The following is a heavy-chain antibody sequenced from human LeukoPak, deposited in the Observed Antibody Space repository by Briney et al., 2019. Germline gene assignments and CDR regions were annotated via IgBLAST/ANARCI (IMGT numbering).Heavy chain of an antibody. CDR3: ARASMTIYYYYMDV. CDR2: FDPEDGET. D-gene: IGHD3-3*01. CDR1: GYTLTELS. Sequence: GASVKVSCKVSGYTLTELSIHWVRQAPGKGLEWMGGFDPEDGETIYAQKFQGRVTMTEDTSTDTAYMELSRLTSDDTAVYYCARASMTIYYYYMDVWGKGTTVSVSS. J-gene: IGHJ6*03. V-gene: IGHV1-24*01.